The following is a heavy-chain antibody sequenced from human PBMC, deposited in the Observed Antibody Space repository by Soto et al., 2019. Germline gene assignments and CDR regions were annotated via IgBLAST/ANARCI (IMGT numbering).Heavy chain of an antibody. CDR1: GFTFSKAW. CDR2: IKIKTDGGTR. CDR3: ATVGRTLLEWPRNVY. D-gene: IGHD3-3*01. V-gene: IGHV3-15*01. J-gene: IGHJ4*02. Sequence: EVQLVESGGGLVKPGGSLRLSCEASGFTFSKAWMTWVRQAPGKGLEWVGQIKIKTDGGTRDYAAPVKGRFSISRDDSKNTLYLQMNSLKIEDTAVYYCATVGRTLLEWPRNVYWGQGTLVTVSS.